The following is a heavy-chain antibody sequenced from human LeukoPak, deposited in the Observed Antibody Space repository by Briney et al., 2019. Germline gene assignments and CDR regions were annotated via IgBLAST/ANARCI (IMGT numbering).Heavy chain of an antibody. D-gene: IGHD5-12*01. CDR3: AKDSYGGYNDFGIDS. CDR2: INPDGSST. CDR1: GFTFSTSW. Sequence: GGSLRLSCTASGFTFSTSWMHWVRQAPGKGLVWVSRINPDGSSTNYADSVKGRFTISRDNSKNTVYLQMDSLRPEDTAIYYCAKDSYGGYNDFGIDSWGQGTLVSVSS. V-gene: IGHV3-74*01. J-gene: IGHJ4*02.